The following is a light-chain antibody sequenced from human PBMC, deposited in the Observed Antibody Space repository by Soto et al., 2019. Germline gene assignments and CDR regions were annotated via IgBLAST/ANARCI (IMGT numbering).Light chain of an antibody. CDR2: GAS. CDR1: QTVSSN. J-gene: IGKJ1*01. Sequence: EIVLTQSPATLSLSPGERATLSCRASQTVSSNYLAWCQQRPGQAPRLLIFGASTRATGIPARFSGSGSETEFTLTISSLQSEDFAVYYCQQYNNWPPWTFGQGTKVDI. V-gene: IGKV3-15*01. CDR3: QQYNNWPPWT.